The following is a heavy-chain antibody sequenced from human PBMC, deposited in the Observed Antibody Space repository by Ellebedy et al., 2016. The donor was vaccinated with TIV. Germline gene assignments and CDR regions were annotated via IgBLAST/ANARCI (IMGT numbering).Heavy chain of an antibody. J-gene: IGHJ4*02. CDR1: GYVFTDYY. CDR2: IDPGSSYS. V-gene: IGHV5-10-1*01. CDR3: ARQGWVHHRNDGLYYFDE. D-gene: IGHD1-1*01. Sequence: GESLKISCKGSGYVFTDYYISWVRQMPGKGLEWMGRIDPGSSYSKFSPPLEGHVTLSVDTSLSTAYLQWTSLKASDSAKYFCARQGWVHHRNDGLYYFDEWGQGTLVTVSS.